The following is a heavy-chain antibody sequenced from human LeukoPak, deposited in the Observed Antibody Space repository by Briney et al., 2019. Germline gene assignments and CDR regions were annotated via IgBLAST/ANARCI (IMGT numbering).Heavy chain of an antibody. CDR1: GFTFSSYW. D-gene: IGHD3-3*01. CDR2: IYSGGST. Sequence: GGSLRLSCAASGFTFSSYWMHWVRQAPGEGLEWVSVIYSGGSTYYADSVKGRFTISRDNSKNTLYLQMNSPRAEDTAVYYCASSYDFWSGYLRDYWGQGTLVTVSS. CDR3: ASSYDFWSGYLRDY. V-gene: IGHV3-53*01. J-gene: IGHJ4*02.